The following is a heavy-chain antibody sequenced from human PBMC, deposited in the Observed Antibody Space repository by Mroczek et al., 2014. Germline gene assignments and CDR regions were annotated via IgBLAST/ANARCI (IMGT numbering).Heavy chain of an antibody. D-gene: IGHD3-10*01. Sequence: QVQLQQWGPGLVKPSETLSLTCTVSGGSISSSSYYWGWIRQPPGKGLEWIGSIYYSGSTYYNPSLKSRVTISVDTSKNQFSLKLSSVTAADTAVYYCASVRGVRELYNYYMDVWGKGDHGHRLL. CDR3: ASVRGVRELYNYYMDV. CDR1: GGSISSSSYY. V-gene: IGHV4-39*01. CDR2: IYYSGST. J-gene: IGHJ6*03.